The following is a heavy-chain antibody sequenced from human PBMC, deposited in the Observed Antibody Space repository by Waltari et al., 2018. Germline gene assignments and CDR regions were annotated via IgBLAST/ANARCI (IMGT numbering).Heavy chain of an antibody. CDR1: GASISSTSYS. CDR2: IYYSGST. CDR3: VYGSGSYYISNFDY. J-gene: IGHJ4*02. D-gene: IGHD3-10*01. V-gene: IGHV4-39*01. Sequence: QLQLQESGPGLVKPSETLSLTCTVSGASISSTSYSWGWIRQPTGKGLEWIGGIYYSGSTYYNPSLKSRVSISVDTSKNQFSLKLSSVTAADTAVYYCVYGSGSYYISNFDYWGQGTLVTVSS.